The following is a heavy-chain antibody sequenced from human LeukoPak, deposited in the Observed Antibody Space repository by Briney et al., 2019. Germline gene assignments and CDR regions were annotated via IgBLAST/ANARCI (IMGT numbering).Heavy chain of an antibody. Sequence: NTGGSLRLSCAASGFTFSDYYMSWIRQAPGKGLEGISYISTSGSNIYYADSVKGRFTISRDNAKNSLYLQMNSLRAEDTAVYYCAKDNYYDSSGYFGYWGRGTLVTVSS. CDR3: AKDNYYDSSGYFGY. D-gene: IGHD3-22*01. V-gene: IGHV3-11*01. CDR1: GFTFSDYY. J-gene: IGHJ4*02. CDR2: ISTSGSNI.